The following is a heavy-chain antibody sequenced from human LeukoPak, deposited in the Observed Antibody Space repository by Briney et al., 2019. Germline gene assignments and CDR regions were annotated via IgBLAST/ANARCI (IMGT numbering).Heavy chain of an antibody. Sequence: SETLSLTCAVYGGSFSGYYWSWIRQPPGKGLEWIGEINHSGSTNYNPSLKSRVTISVDTSKNQFSLKLSSVTAADTAVYYCARGPSGSHYFDYWGQGTLVTVSS. CDR3: ARGPSGSHYFDY. J-gene: IGHJ4*02. CDR2: INHSGST. D-gene: IGHD1-26*01. V-gene: IGHV4-34*01. CDR1: GGSFSGYY.